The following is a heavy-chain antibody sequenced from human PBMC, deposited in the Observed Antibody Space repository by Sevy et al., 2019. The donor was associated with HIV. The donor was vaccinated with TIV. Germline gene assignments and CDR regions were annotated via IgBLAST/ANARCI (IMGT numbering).Heavy chain of an antibody. V-gene: IGHV3-30*04. J-gene: IGHJ6*02. CDR3: ARDLPSAVTDPFYYYGLAV. Sequence: GESLKISCAASGFTFSIYVIHWVRQAPGKGLEWVAVISSDGTKEYYAVSVKGRFTISRDNSKNTMYLQMNSLRVEDTAVYYCARDLPSAVTDPFYYYGLAVWGQGTTVTVSS. CDR2: ISSDGTKE. CDR1: GFTFSIYV. D-gene: IGHD2-21*02.